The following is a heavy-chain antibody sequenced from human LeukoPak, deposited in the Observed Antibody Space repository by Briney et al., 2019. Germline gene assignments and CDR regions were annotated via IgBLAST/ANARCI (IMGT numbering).Heavy chain of an antibody. V-gene: IGHV3-21*01. J-gene: IGHJ4*02. Sequence: KPGGSLRLSCAASGFTFSSYRMNWVRQATGKGLEWVSSISSSSSYIYYADSVKGRFTISRDNAKNSLYLQMNSLRAEDTAVYYCAREYSGYEAYWGQGTLVTVSS. CDR3: AREYSGYEAY. CDR2: ISSSSSYI. CDR1: GFTFSSYR. D-gene: IGHD5-12*01.